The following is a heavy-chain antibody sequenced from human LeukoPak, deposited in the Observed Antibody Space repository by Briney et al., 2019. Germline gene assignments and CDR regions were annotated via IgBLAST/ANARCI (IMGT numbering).Heavy chain of an antibody. CDR2: IYYGGST. J-gene: IGHJ6*02. CDR3: ARDQRTVGYYGMDV. CDR1: GGSISSSDYY. V-gene: IGHV4-39*02. D-gene: IGHD1-26*01. Sequence: SETLSLTCTVSGGSISSSDYYWGWIRQPPGKGLEWIGSIYYGGSTYYNPSLKSRVTISVDTSMNQFSLKLSFVTTADTAVYYCARDQRTVGYYGMDVWGRGTTVTVSS.